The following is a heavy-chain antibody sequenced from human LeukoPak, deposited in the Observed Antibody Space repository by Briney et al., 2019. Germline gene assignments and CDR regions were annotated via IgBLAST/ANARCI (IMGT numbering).Heavy chain of an antibody. J-gene: IGHJ6*03. V-gene: IGHV1-18*01. Sequence: AASVKVSCKASGYTFTSYGISWVRQAPGQGLEWMGWITSYNGNTNYAQKLQGRVTMTTDTSTSTAYMELRSLRSDDTAVYYCARAPIWGGMVTYYYMDVWGKGTTVTISS. D-gene: IGHD5-18*01. CDR2: ITSYNGNT. CDR1: GYTFTSYG. CDR3: ARAPIWGGMVTYYYMDV.